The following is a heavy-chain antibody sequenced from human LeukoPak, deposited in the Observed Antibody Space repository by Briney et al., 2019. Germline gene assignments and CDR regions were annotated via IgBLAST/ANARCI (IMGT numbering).Heavy chain of an antibody. CDR3: AKDYKWSFDV. CDR1: GFTFRTYG. J-gene: IGHJ2*01. CDR2: IRHHGNDK. V-gene: IGHV3-30*02. Sequence: GGSLRLSCAASGFTFRTYGMHWARQAPGKGLEWVAYIRHHGNDKYYADSVRGRFTISRDNPKNTLYLQMNSLTAEDTAVFYCAKDYKWSFDVWGRGTLVTVSS. D-gene: IGHD1-1*01.